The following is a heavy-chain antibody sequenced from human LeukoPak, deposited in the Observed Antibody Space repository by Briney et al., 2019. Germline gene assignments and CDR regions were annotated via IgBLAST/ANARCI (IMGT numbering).Heavy chain of an antibody. D-gene: IGHD3-22*01. J-gene: IGHJ3*02. Sequence: SGTLSLTCAVSGGSISSGGYSWSWIRQPPGKGLEWIGYIYHSGSTYYNPSLKSRVTISVDRSKNQFSLKLSSVTAADTAVYYCARADWVVVVTHDAFDIWGQGTMVTVSS. CDR3: ARADWVVVVTHDAFDI. V-gene: IGHV4-30-2*01. CDR1: GGSISSGGYS. CDR2: IYHSGST.